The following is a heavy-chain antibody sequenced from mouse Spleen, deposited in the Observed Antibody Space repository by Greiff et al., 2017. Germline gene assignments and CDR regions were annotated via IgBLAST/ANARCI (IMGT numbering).Heavy chain of an antibody. CDR2: ISNGGGST. Sequence: EVKLMESGGGLVQPGGSLKLSCATSGFTFSDYYMYWVRQTPEKRLEWVAYISNGGGSTYYPDTVKGRFTISRDNAKNTLYLQMSRLKSEDTAMYYCARQIYDGYYGGAMDYWGQGTSVTVSS. D-gene: IGHD2-3*01. V-gene: IGHV5-12*02. CDR3: ARQIYDGYYGGAMDY. J-gene: IGHJ4*01. CDR1: GFTFSDYY.